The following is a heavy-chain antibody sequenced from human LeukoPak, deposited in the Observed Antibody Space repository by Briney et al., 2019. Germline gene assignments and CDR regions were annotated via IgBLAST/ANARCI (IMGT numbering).Heavy chain of an antibody. CDR3: ARDWGDYSIQYYFDY. CDR2: ISGSGGST. D-gene: IGHD4-11*01. J-gene: IGHJ4*02. CDR1: GFTFSSYA. Sequence: GGSLRLSCAASGFTFSSYAMSWVRQAPGKGLEWVSAISGSGGSTYYADSVKGRFTISRDNSKNTLYLQMNSLRAEDTAVYCCARDWGDYSIQYYFDYWGQGTLVTVSS. V-gene: IGHV3-23*01.